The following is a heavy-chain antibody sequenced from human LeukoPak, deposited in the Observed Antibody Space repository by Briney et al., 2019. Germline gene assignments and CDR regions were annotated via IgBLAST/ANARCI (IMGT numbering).Heavy chain of an antibody. CDR2: ISWNSGSI. CDR3: VSLELPTY. J-gene: IGHJ4*02. CDR1: GFTFDDYA. V-gene: IGHV3-9*01. D-gene: IGHD1-7*01. Sequence: GGSRRLPCAASGFTFDDYAIHGVRKAPGKGLEWVSGISWNSGSIGYADSVKGRFTISRDNAKNSLYLQMNSLRAEDTALYYCVSLELPTYWGQGTLVTVSS.